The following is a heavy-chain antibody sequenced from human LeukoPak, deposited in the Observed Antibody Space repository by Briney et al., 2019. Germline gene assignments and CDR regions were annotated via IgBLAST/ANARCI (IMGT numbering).Heavy chain of an antibody. Sequence: GESLRICCKGSGYSFPSYWISWVRQMPGKGLEWMGRIDPSDSYTNYSPSFRGHVTISADKSISTAYLQWSSLKASDTAMYYCAGAGIAVTGNDEYIKYWGQGTLVTVSS. J-gene: IGHJ1*01. CDR3: AGAGIAVTGNDEYIKY. CDR2: IDPSDSYT. CDR1: GYSFPSYW. D-gene: IGHD6-19*01. V-gene: IGHV5-10-1*01.